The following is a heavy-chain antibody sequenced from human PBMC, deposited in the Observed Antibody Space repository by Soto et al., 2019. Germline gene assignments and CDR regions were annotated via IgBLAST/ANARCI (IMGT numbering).Heavy chain of an antibody. CDR1: GDIISSNSAA. Sequence: SQTLSLTCDISGDIISSNSAAWNWMRQSPSRGLEWLGRTYYRSKWYYEYAVSVRGRITINPDTSKNQYSLQLNSVTPEDTAVYFCARGEQYSGRIFDYWGQGTLVTVSS. CDR2: TYYRSKWYY. V-gene: IGHV6-1*01. D-gene: IGHD1-26*01. J-gene: IGHJ4*01. CDR3: ARGEQYSGRIFDY.